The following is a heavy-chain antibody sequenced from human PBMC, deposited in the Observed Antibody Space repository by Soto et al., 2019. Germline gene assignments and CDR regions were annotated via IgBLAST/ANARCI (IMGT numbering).Heavy chain of an antibody. CDR3: ARGGIVERSLYYSHMDV. D-gene: IGHD2-15*01. J-gene: IGHJ6*03. CDR2: INPNSGST. V-gene: IGHV1-2*04. CDR1: GYTFTGYY. Sequence: QVQLVQSGAEVKKPGASVRVSCKTSGYTFTGYYMHWVRQAPGQGLEWMGWINPNSGSTSYAQNFQDWVTMTRDTSSSTVYMELGRLRPDDTAVYYCARGGIVERSLYYSHMDVWGKGTTVTVSS.